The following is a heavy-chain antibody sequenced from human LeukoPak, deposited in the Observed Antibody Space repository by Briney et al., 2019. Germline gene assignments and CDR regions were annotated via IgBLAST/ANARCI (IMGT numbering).Heavy chain of an antibody. Sequence: PGGSLRLSCAASGFTFSDYGIHWVRQAPGKGLEWGAVIWYDGSKKYYADSVKGRFTISRDNSRNTLYLQMNSLRAEDTAVYYCARERPDDAFDIWGQGTMVTVSS. CDR3: ARERPDDAFDI. J-gene: IGHJ3*02. CDR2: IWYDGSKK. CDR1: GFTFSDYG. V-gene: IGHV3-33*01.